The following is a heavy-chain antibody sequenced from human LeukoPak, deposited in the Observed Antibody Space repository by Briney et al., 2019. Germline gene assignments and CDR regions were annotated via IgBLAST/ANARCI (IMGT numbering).Heavy chain of an antibody. CDR1: GFTVSSNY. J-gene: IGHJ4*02. CDR3: ARLWFGELAFDY. Sequence: GGSLRLSCAASGFTVSSNYMNWVRQAPGKGLEWVSVIYRGGNTYYADSVKGKFTISRDNSKNTLYLQMNSLRAEDTAVYYCARLWFGELAFDYWGQGTLVTVSS. D-gene: IGHD3-10*01. V-gene: IGHV3-66*01. CDR2: IYRGGNT.